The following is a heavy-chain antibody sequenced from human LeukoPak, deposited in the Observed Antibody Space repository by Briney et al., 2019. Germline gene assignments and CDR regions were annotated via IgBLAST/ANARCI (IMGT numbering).Heavy chain of an antibody. CDR3: AIPGVDYYDSSGYWANAFDI. J-gene: IGHJ3*02. D-gene: IGHD3-22*01. CDR2: VFYSGST. CDR1: GGSISSSTW. Sequence: PSETLSLTCGVSGGSISSSTWWTWVRQPPGKGLEWIGEVFYSGSTNYNPSLRSRVKMSVDTSKSYFSLQLTSVTAADTAVYYCAIPGVDYYDSSGYWANAFDIWGQGTMVTVSS. V-gene: IGHV4/OR15-8*01.